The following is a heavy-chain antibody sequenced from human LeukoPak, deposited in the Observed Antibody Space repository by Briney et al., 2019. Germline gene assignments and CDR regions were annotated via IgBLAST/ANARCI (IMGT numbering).Heavy chain of an antibody. CDR1: GGSFSGYY. Sequence: SETLSLTCAVYGGSFSGYYWSWIRQPPGKGLEWIGYIYYSGSTNYNPSLKSRVTISLDTSKNQFSLKLSSVTAADTAVYYCARVPRTYSSGWYYFDYWGQGTLVTVSS. V-gene: IGHV4-59*01. CDR2: IYYSGST. D-gene: IGHD6-19*01. CDR3: ARVPRTYSSGWYYFDY. J-gene: IGHJ4*02.